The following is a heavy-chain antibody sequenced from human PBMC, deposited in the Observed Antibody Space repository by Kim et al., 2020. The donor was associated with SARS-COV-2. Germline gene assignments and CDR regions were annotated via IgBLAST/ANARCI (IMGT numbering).Heavy chain of an antibody. CDR3: AKDIGEWPTSFDI. D-gene: IGHD2-8*01. CDR2: ISWNSGSI. CDR1: GFTFDDYA. V-gene: IGHV3-9*01. Sequence: GGSLRLSCAASGFTFDDYAMHWVRQAPGKGLEWVSGISWNSGSIGYADSVKGRFTISRDNAKNSLYLQMNSLRAEDTALYYFAKDIGEWPTSFDIWGQGTMVTVSS. J-gene: IGHJ3*02.